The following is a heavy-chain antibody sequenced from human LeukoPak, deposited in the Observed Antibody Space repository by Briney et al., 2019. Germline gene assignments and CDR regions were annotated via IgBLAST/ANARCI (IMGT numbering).Heavy chain of an antibody. CDR1: GFTFSSYG. D-gene: IGHD3-10*01. CDR2: ILYDGSNK. J-gene: IGHJ4*02. Sequence: GRSLRLSCAASGFTFSSYGMHWVRQAPGKGLEWGPVILYDGSNKYYADSVKGRFTISRDNSKNTLYLQMNSLRAEDTAVYYCARDSGITMVRGPDYWGQGTLVTVSS. CDR3: ARDSGITMVRGPDY. V-gene: IGHV3-33*01.